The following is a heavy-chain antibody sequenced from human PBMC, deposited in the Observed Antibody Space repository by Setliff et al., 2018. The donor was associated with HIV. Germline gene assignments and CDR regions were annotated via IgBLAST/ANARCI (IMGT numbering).Heavy chain of an antibody. CDR1: GITFINAA. CDR2: IYSGSSSA. CDR3: ATSSRGWGQDAFDI. J-gene: IGHJ3*02. V-gene: IGHV3-23*03. Sequence: GGSLRLSCVTSGITFINAAMAWVRQAPGKGPEWISFIYSGSSSAVFADSVKGRFTISRDSSKNTLYLQMNSLRGDDTAVYYCATSSRGWGQDAFDIWGQGTMVTVSS. D-gene: IGHD6-19*01.